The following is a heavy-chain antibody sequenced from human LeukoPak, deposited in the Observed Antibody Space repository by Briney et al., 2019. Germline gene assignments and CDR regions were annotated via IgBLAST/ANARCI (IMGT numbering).Heavy chain of an antibody. Sequence: GGSLRLSCAASGFTFSNYGMHWVRQAPGKGPEWVALISYDGSNKYYADSVKGRFIISRDNSKNTLDLQMNSLRPEDTAVFYCARGGYHYASSGGAFDIWGRGTVVTVSS. CDR1: GFTFSNYG. V-gene: IGHV3-30*03. D-gene: IGHD3-22*01. CDR3: ARGGYHYASSGGAFDI. J-gene: IGHJ3*02. CDR2: ISYDGSNK.